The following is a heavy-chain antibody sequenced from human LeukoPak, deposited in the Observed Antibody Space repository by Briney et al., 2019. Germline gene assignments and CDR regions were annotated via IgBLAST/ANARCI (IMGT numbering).Heavy chain of an antibody. CDR2: IYTSGST. CDR3: VVGYCSGGSCYSRDYYYYYMDV. D-gene: IGHD2-15*01. Sequence: SETLSLTCTVSGGSISSYYWSWIRQPAGKGLEWIGRIYTSGSTNYNPSLKSRGTMSVDTSKNQFSLKLSSVTAADTAVYYCVVGYCSGGSCYSRDYYYYYMDVWGKGTTVTVSS. J-gene: IGHJ6*03. CDR1: GGSISSYY. V-gene: IGHV4-4*07.